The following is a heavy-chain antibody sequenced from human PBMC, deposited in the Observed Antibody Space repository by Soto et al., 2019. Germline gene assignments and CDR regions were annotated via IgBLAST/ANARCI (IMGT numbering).Heavy chain of an antibody. Sequence: QVQLVESGGGVVQPGGSLRLSCATSGFSLSSYAMHWVRQAPGKGLEWVALMSYDETKKYYADSVKGRFTISRDTSKNTLFLQMNNLIVEDTGVYYCAKDRRDGDFMHILVVDFWGQGALVTVSS. V-gene: IGHV3-30*18. J-gene: IGHJ4*02. CDR3: AKDRRDGDFMHILVVDF. CDR1: GFSLSSYA. CDR2: MSYDETKK. D-gene: IGHD3-16*01.